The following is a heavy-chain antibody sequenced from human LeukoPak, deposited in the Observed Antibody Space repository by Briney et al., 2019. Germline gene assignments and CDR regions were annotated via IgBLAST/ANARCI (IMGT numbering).Heavy chain of an antibody. V-gene: IGHV3-48*02. CDR1: AFTFSTFN. Sequence: GGSLRLSCAASAFTFSTFNMSWVRQAPGKGLEWVSYISSSGATIFYGDSVKGRFTFSRDDAQNSLYLQMNSLRDEDTAVYYCARDFPGWGGFDFWGQGTMVTVSS. CDR2: ISSSGATI. D-gene: IGHD1-26*01. J-gene: IGHJ3*01. CDR3: ARDFPGWGGFDF.